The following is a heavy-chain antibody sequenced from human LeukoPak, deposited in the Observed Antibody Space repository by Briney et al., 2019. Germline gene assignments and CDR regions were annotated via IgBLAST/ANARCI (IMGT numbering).Heavy chain of an antibody. CDR2: ISSGGST. Sequence: PEGSLRLSCAAAGFTFNNYAMSWVRQAPGKGLKWVSGISSGGSTYYADSVKGRFTISRDNSKNTLYLQRNSLRAEDTAVYYCAKDTYSTSPYYFDYWGQGTLVTVSS. V-gene: IGHV3-23*01. D-gene: IGHD1-26*01. CDR1: GFTFNNYA. J-gene: IGHJ4*02. CDR3: AKDTYSTSPYYFDY.